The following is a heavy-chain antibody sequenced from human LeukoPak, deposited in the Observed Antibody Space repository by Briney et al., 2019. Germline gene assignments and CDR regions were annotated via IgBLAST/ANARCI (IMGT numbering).Heavy chain of an antibody. Sequence: GGSLRLSCAASGFTFSNYGMNWVRQAPGKGLEWVSGITGNGATTYYADSVKGRFTISRDNSRNTVYRQMNSVRAEDTAVYYCANDLGWIQLNLGRGQGALVTVS. D-gene: IGHD5-18*01. CDR3: ANDLGWIQLNLG. CDR1: GFTFSNYG. J-gene: IGHJ4*02. CDR2: ITGNGATT. V-gene: IGHV3-23*01.